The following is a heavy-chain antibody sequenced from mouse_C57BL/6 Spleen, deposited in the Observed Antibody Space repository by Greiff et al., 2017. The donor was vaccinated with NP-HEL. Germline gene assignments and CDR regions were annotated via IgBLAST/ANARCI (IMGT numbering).Heavy chain of an antibody. CDR1: GYAFSSYW. J-gene: IGHJ2*01. CDR2: IYPGDGDT. CDR3: ARLPVFDY. Sequence: LQQSGASVKISCKASGYAFSSYWMNWVKQRPGKGLEWIGQIYPGDGDTNYNGKFKGKATLTADKSSSTAYMQLSSLTSEDSAVYFCARLPVFDYWGQGTTLTVSS. V-gene: IGHV1-80*01.